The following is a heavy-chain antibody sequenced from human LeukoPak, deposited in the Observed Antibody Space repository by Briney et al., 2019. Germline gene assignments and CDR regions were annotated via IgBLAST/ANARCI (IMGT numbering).Heavy chain of an antibody. J-gene: IGHJ4*01. CDR1: GFTFNSHM. CDR2: ISSESIHL. V-gene: IGHV3-21*01. CDR3: ARGFGDFDPRLDY. D-gene: IGHD3-16*01. Sequence: GGSLRLSCAASGFTFNSHMMNWVRQAPGKGLEWVASISSESIHLRYADSVKGRFTISRDNAKELVFLQMNSLRAEDTAIYYCARGFGDFDPRLDYLGHGSVITV.